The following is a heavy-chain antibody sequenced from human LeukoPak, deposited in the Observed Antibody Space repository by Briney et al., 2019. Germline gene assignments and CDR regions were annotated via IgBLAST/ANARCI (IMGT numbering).Heavy chain of an antibody. V-gene: IGHV1-24*01. D-gene: IGHD3-3*01. Sequence: EASVKVSCKVSGYTLTELSMHWVRQAPGKGLEWMGGFDPEDGETIYAQKFQGRVTMTEDTSTDTAYMELSSLRSEDTPVYYCATRAPNYYDFWSGYYFAFDYWGQGTLVTVSS. J-gene: IGHJ4*02. CDR1: GYTLTELS. CDR2: FDPEDGET. CDR3: ATRAPNYYDFWSGYYFAFDY.